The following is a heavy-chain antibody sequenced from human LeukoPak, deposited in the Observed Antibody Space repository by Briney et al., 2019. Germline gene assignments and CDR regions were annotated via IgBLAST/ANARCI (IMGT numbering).Heavy chain of an antibody. J-gene: IGHJ4*02. CDR1: GFTFSSYG. CDR2: IKQDRSEK. V-gene: IGHV3-7*01. CDR3: ARLREIPVFGVVTKSTSYFDY. D-gene: IGHD3-3*01. Sequence: GGTLRLSCAASGFTFSSYGMSWVRQAPGKGLELVANIKQDRSEKYYVDSVKGRFTISRDNAKNSLYLQMNSLRAEDTAVYYCARLREIPVFGVVTKSTSYFDYWGQGTLVTVSS.